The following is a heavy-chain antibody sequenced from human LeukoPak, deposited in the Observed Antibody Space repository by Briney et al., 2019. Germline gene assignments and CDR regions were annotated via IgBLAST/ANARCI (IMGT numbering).Heavy chain of an antibody. CDR3: AREASIGYCSSTSCYRYNWFDP. J-gene: IGHJ5*02. CDR2: INAGNGNT. V-gene: IGHV1-3*01. Sequence: ASVKVSCTASGYTFTIYAMHWVRQAPGQRLEWMGWINAGNGNTKYSQKFQGRVTITRDTSASTAYMELSSLRSEDTAVYYCAREASIGYCSSTSCYRYNWFDPWGQGTLVTVSS. D-gene: IGHD2-2*01. CDR1: GYTFTIYA.